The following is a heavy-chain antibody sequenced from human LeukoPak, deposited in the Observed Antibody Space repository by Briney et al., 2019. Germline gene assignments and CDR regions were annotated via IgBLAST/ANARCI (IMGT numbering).Heavy chain of an antibody. J-gene: IGHJ4*02. CDR2: IKEDGTEK. V-gene: IGHV3-7*01. D-gene: IGHD3-3*01. Sequence: GGSLRLSCAASEFTFSSYWMSWVRQAPGKGLEWVANIKEDGTEKYYVDSVNGRFTISRDNAKNSLCLQMNSLTAEDTAVYYCARAVFWSGPLDYWGQGTLVTVSS. CDR3: ARAVFWSGPLDY. CDR1: EFTFSSYW.